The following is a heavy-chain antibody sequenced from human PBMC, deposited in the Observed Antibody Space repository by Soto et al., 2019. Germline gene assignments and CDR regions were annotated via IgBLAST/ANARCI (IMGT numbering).Heavy chain of an antibody. V-gene: IGHV1-2*04. CDR3: ARALGHGLVPAAAARFFDY. J-gene: IGHJ4*02. Sequence: ASVKVSCKASGYTFTGYYMHWVRQAPGQGLEWMGWINPNSGGTNYAQKFQGWVTMTRDTSISTAYMELSRLRSDDTAVYYCARALGHGLVPAAAARFFDYWGQGTLVTVSS. CDR2: INPNSGGT. CDR1: GYTFTGYY. D-gene: IGHD2-2*01.